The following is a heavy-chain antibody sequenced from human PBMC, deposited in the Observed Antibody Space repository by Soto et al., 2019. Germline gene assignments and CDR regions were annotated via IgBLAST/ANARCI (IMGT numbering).Heavy chain of an antibody. V-gene: IGHV1-69*13. CDR2: IIPIFGTA. CDR3: AAGYCSGGSCYPYRYYFDY. J-gene: IGHJ4*02. D-gene: IGHD2-15*01. Sequence: SVKVSCKASGGTFSSYAISWVRQAPGQGLEWMGGIIPIFGTANYAQKFQGRVTITADESTSTAYMELSSLRSEDTAVYYCAAGYCSGGSCYPYRYYFDYWGQGTRVTVSS. CDR1: GGTFSSYA.